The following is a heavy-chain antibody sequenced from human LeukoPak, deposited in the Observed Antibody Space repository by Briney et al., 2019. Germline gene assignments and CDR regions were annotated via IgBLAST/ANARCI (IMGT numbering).Heavy chain of an antibody. J-gene: IGHJ4*02. Sequence: SETLSLTCADYGGSFSGSYWSWIRQRPGKGLGWMWEINHSGSTNYHRSLKSRVTISVDTSKNQFSLKLSSVTAADTAVYYCASPRGIRMGYFDYWGQGTLGTVSS. V-gene: IGHV4-34*01. CDR3: ASPRGIRMGYFDY. D-gene: IGHD3-16*01. CDR1: GGSFSGSY. CDR2: INHSGST.